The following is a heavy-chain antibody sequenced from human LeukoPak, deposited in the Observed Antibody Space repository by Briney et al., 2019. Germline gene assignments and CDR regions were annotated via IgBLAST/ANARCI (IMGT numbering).Heavy chain of an antibody. D-gene: IGHD6-19*01. CDR2: INHSGST. J-gene: IGHJ6*03. Sequence: SETLSLTCGVYDGTFSDYYWSWIRQPPGKGLEWIGEINHSGSTNYNPSLKSRVSISVDTSKNQFSLRLSSVTAADTAVYYCVRSGIDSSGWPLRYYSFYYMDVWGKGTTVTVSS. V-gene: IGHV4-34*01. CDR3: VRSGIDSSGWPLRYYSFYYMDV. CDR1: DGTFSDYY.